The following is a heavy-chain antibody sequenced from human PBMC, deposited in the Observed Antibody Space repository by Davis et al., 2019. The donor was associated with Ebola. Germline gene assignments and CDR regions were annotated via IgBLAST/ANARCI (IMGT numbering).Heavy chain of an antibody. J-gene: IGHJ5*02. V-gene: IGHV5-51*07. Sequence: AASLNISCKASDYSFTSYWIGWVHQMPGNGLEWMGIISPGDSATRYSPSVQGQVTISADKSISTSYLQWSSLKASDTAMYYCARGFGESWFDPWGQGTLVTVSS. CDR1: DYSFTSYW. CDR3: ARGFGESWFDP. CDR2: ISPGDSAT. D-gene: IGHD3-10*01.